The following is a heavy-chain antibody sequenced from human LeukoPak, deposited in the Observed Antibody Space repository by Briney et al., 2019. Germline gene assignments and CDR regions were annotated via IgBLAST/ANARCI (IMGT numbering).Heavy chain of an antibody. V-gene: IGHV3-23*01. Sequence: GGSLRLSCAASGFTFSSYAMSWVRQAPGKGLEWVSAISNSCGRTYYADSVKGRFTISRDNSKNTLYLQMNSLRAEDTAIYYCAKDPGGYCSGGSCYHRYFDYWGQGTLVTVSS. CDR1: GFTFSSYA. D-gene: IGHD2-15*01. CDR2: ISNSCGRT. CDR3: AKDPGGYCSGGSCYHRYFDY. J-gene: IGHJ4*02.